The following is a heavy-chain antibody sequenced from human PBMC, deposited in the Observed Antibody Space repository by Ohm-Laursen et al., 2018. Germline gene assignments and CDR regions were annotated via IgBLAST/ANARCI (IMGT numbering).Heavy chain of an antibody. CDR3: AASSGQTTDDAFDI. CDR1: GYTFTYYG. D-gene: IGHD2-15*01. J-gene: IGHJ3*02. Sequence: VKISCKSSGYTFTYYGISWVRQAPGQGLEWMGGIIPIFGTANYAQKFQGRVTITADKSTSTAYMELSSLRSEDTAVYYCAASSGQTTDDAFDIWGQGTMVTVSS. CDR2: IIPIFGTA. V-gene: IGHV1-69*13.